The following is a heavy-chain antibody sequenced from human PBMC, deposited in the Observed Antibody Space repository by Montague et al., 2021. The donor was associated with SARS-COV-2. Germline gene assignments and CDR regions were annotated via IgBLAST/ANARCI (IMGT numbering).Heavy chain of an antibody. V-gene: IGHV3-7*01. CDR3: TALRRTDPFDY. Sequence: SLRLSCVASGFTFTPHWMNWVRQAPGKGLEWVANINEDGSQKYYIDSLKVRFTISRDNARNSLFLQMTGLRAEDTAVYYCTALRRTDPFDYWGQGNLVTVSS. D-gene: IGHD2-21*02. J-gene: IGHJ4*02. CDR1: GFTFTPHW. CDR2: INEDGSQK.